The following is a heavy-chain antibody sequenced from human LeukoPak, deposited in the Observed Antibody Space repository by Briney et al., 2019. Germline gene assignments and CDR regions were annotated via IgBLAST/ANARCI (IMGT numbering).Heavy chain of an antibody. CDR3: ARDSFRTTGSFDY. V-gene: IGHV1-8*01. Sequence: GASVKVSCKTSGFTFTTHGINWVRQAAGKGLEWMGWMNPGSGDTGYEQKFQGRVTMTTDTSTSTAYMELRSLRSDDTAVYYCARDSFRTTGSFDYWGQGTLVTVSS. J-gene: IGHJ4*02. CDR1: GFTFTTHG. CDR2: MNPGSGDT. D-gene: IGHD1-14*01.